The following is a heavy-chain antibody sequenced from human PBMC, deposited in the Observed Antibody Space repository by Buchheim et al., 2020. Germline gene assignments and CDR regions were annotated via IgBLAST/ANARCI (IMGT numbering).Heavy chain of an antibody. CDR1: GFTFSSYA. CDR2: ISGSGGST. V-gene: IGHV3-23*01. CDR3: AKTYCSGGLCYSYFYYGLDV. J-gene: IGHJ6*02. D-gene: IGHD2-15*01. Sequence: EVQLLESGGGLVQPGGSLRLSCAASGFTFSSYAMNWVRQAPGKGLEWVSAISGSGGSTYYTDSVKGRFTISRDNSKNTLYLQMNSLRAEDTAVYYCAKTYCSGGLCYSYFYYGLDVWGQGTT.